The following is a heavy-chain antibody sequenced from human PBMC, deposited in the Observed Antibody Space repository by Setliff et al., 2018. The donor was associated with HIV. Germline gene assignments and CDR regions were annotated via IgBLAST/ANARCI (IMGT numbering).Heavy chain of an antibody. J-gene: IGHJ4*01. V-gene: IGHV3-15*01. CDR3: TTDIGYESSGYRIGY. CDR1: GFTFSNAW. CDR2: IKSITDGGAT. D-gene: IGHD3-22*01. Sequence: PGGSLRLSCAASGFTFSNAWLSWVRQAPGKGLEWVGRIKSITDGGATDYAAPVKGRFTITRADSKNTVYLQMNSLKTEDTAVYYCTTDIGYESSGYRIGYWGHGTLVTVS.